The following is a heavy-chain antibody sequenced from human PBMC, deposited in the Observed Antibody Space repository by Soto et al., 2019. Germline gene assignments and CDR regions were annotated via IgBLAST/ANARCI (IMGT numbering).Heavy chain of an antibody. V-gene: IGHV3-74*01. D-gene: IGHD3-16*01. CDR1: GFTFSSYW. CDR2: IDEYGNTI. CDR3: TRDIGGRWAY. Sequence: LRLSCAASGFTFSSYWMHWVRQVPGKGLLWVSRIDEYGNTIDYADSVRGRFTISRDNARNTLYLEMNSLRAEDTALYYCTRDIGGRWAYWGPGTLVTVSS. J-gene: IGHJ4*02.